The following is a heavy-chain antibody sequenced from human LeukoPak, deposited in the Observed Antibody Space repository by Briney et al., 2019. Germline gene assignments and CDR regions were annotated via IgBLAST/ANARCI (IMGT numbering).Heavy chain of an antibody. Sequence: GGSLRLSCAASGVTFSNAWMSWVRQAPGKGLEWVGRIKSKTDGGTTDYAAPVKGRFTISRDDSKNTLYLQMNSLKTEDTAVYYCTTAAHGITMVRGGYYYMDVWGEGTTVTVSS. V-gene: IGHV3-15*01. J-gene: IGHJ6*03. CDR2: IKSKTDGGTT. CDR3: TTAAHGITMVRGGYYYMDV. D-gene: IGHD3-10*01. CDR1: GVTFSNAW.